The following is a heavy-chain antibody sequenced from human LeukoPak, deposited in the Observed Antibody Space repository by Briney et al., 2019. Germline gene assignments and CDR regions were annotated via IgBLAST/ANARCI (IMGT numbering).Heavy chain of an antibody. CDR2: MNPNSGNT. D-gene: IGHD3-10*01. V-gene: IGHV1-8*01. Sequence: ASVKVSCKASGYTFTSYDINWVRQATGQGLEWMGWMNPNSGNTGYAQKFQGRVTMTRNPSISTAYMELSSLRSGDTAVYYCARESGLYGSGSRYWGQGTLVTVSS. J-gene: IGHJ4*02. CDR1: GYTFTSYD. CDR3: ARESGLYGSGSRY.